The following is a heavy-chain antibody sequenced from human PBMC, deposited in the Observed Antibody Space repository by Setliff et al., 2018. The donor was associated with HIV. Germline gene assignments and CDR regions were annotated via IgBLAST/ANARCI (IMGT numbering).Heavy chain of an antibody. J-gene: IGHJ6*02. Sequence: ASVKVSCKPSGQSFTNYDIHWLRRASGQGLEWMGWMNPKSGVSGSALKFHDRVTMTRDTSTLTLYMELSCLTSEDTAVYYCARAKAVGGVIITGGLDVWGQGTTVTVSS. CDR2: MNPKSGVS. CDR3: ARAKAVGGVIITGGLDV. CDR1: GQSFTNYD. D-gene: IGHD3-16*02. V-gene: IGHV1-8*01.